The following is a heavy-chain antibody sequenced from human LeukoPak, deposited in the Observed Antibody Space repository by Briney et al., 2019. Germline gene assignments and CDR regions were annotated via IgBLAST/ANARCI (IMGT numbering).Heavy chain of an antibody. V-gene: IGHV4-31*03. Sequence: SETLSLTCTVSGGSISSGGYYWSWIRQHPGKGLEWIGYIYYSGSTYYNPSLKSRATISVDTSKNQFSLKLSSVTAADTAVYYCARAALSLGWFDPWGQGTLVTGS. CDR2: IYYSGST. J-gene: IGHJ5*02. CDR3: ARAALSLGWFDP. CDR1: GGSISSGGYY. D-gene: IGHD2/OR15-2a*01.